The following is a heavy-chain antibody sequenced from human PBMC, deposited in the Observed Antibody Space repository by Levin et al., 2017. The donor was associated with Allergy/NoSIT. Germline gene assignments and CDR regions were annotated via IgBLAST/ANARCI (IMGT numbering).Heavy chain of an antibody. Sequence: SQTLSLTCTVSGVSIISSSYSWGWIRQPPGKGLEWIGSIHYRGSTYYNPSLKSRLTISVDTSKNQFSLKLSSVTAADTAVYFCARHPPLIWFGTTDAFDIWGQGTMVTVSS. J-gene: IGHJ3*02. CDR2: IHYRGST. CDR3: ARHPPLIWFGTTDAFDI. CDR1: GVSIISSSYS. D-gene: IGHD3-10*01. V-gene: IGHV4-39*01.